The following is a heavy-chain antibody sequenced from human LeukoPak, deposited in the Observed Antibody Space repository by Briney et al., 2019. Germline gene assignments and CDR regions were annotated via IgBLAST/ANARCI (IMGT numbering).Heavy chain of an antibody. CDR1: GFTFSSYA. CDR3: TKDFITMVRGAMDV. CDR2: ISGSGGST. J-gene: IGHJ6*03. V-gene: IGHV3-23*01. Sequence: GGSLRLSCAASGFTFSSYAMSWVRQAPGKGLEWVSAISGSGGSTYYADSVKGRFTISRDNSKNTLYLQMNSLRAEDTAVYYCTKDFITMVRGAMDVWGKGTTVTVSS. D-gene: IGHD3-10*01.